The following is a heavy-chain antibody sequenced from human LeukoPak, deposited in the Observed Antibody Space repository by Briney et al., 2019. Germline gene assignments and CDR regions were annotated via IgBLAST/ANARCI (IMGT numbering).Heavy chain of an antibody. CDR2: ISWDGGST. Sequence: PGGSLRLSCAASGFTFDDYTMHWVRQAPGKGLEWVSLISWDGGSTYYADSVKGRFTISRDNSKNSLYLQMNSLRTEDTALHYCAKDILAYSSGWPGSDWFDPWGQGTLVTVSS. CDR3: AKDILAYSSGWPGSDWFDP. J-gene: IGHJ5*02. CDR1: GFTFDDYT. D-gene: IGHD6-19*01. V-gene: IGHV3-43*01.